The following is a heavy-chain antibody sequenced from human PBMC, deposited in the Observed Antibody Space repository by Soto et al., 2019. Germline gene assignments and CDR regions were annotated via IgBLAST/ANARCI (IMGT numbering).Heavy chain of an antibody. D-gene: IGHD3-3*01. V-gene: IGHV1-58*01. J-gene: IGHJ6*02. CDR3: AAQNNYDFWSGHIPGIYGMDV. CDR1: GFTFTSSA. CDR2: IVVGSGNT. Sequence: SVKVSCKASGFTFTSSAVQWVRQARGQRLEWIGWIVVGSGNTNYAQKFQERVTITRDMSTSTAYMELSSLRSEDTAVYYCAAQNNYDFWSGHIPGIYGMDVWGQGTRVTVSS.